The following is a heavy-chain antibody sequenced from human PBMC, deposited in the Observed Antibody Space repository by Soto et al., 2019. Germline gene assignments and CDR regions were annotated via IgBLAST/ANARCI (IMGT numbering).Heavy chain of an antibody. D-gene: IGHD4-17*01. CDR2: ISYDGSNK. CDR1: GFTFSSYA. Sequence: QVQLVESGGGVVQPGRSLRLSCAASGFTFSSYAMHWVRQAPGKGLEWVAVISYDGSNKYYADSVKGRFTISRDKSKNTLYLQMNSLRAEDRAVYYCARAPTTVTTAYYFDYWGQGTLVTVSS. CDR3: ARAPTTVTTAYYFDY. V-gene: IGHV3-30-3*01. J-gene: IGHJ4*02.